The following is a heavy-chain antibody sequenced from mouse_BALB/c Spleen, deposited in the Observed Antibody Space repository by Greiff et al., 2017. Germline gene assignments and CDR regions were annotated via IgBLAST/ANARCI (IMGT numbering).Heavy chain of an antibody. CDR1: GFAFSSYD. V-gene: IGHV5-12-1*01. CDR2: ISSGGGST. D-gene: IGHD2-1*01. J-gene: IGHJ4*01. Sequence: EVMLVESGGGLVKPGGSLKLSCAASGFAFSSYDMSWVRQTPEKRLEWVAYISSGGGSTYYPDTVKGRFTISRDNAKNTLYLQMSSLKSEDTAMYYCERLRNYGDAMDYWGQGTSVTVSS. CDR3: ERLRNYGDAMDY.